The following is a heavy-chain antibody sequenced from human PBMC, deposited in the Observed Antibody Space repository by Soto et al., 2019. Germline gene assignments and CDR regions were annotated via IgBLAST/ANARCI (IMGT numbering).Heavy chain of an antibody. Sequence: SETLSLTCTVSGGSISSGDYYWSWIRQPPGKGLEWIGYIYYSGSTYYNPSLKSRVTISVDTSKNQFSLKPSSVTAADTAVYYCAVVEAVAASPIDYWGQGTLVTVSS. V-gene: IGHV4-30-4*01. CDR2: IYYSGST. CDR3: AVVEAVAASPIDY. J-gene: IGHJ4*02. D-gene: IGHD6-19*01. CDR1: GGSISSGDYY.